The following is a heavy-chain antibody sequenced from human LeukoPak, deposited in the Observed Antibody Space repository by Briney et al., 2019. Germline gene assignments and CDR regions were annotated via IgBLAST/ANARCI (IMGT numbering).Heavy chain of an antibody. CDR1: GFTFSSYS. Sequence: GGSLRLSCAASGFTFSSYSMNWVRQAPGKGLEWVSYISSSTIYYADSVKGRFTISRDNAKNSLYLQMNSLRAEDTAVYYCAELGITMIGGVWGKGTTVTISS. D-gene: IGHD3-10*02. J-gene: IGHJ6*04. V-gene: IGHV3-48*01. CDR2: ISSSTI. CDR3: AELGITMIGGV.